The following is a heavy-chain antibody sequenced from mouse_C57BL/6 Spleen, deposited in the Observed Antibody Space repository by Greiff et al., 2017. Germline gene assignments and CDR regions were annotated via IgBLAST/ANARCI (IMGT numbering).Heavy chain of an antibody. CDR3: AKGGGYYDYDGVYYAMDY. Sequence: VQLQQSGPGLVAPSQSLSITCTVSGFSLTSYGVSWVRQPPGKGLEWLGVIWGDGSTNYHSALISRLSISKDNSKSQVFLKLNSLQTDDTATYYCAKGGGYYDYDGVYYAMDYWGQGTSVTVSS. V-gene: IGHV2-3*01. CDR1: GFSLTSYG. CDR2: IWGDGST. J-gene: IGHJ4*01. D-gene: IGHD2-4*01.